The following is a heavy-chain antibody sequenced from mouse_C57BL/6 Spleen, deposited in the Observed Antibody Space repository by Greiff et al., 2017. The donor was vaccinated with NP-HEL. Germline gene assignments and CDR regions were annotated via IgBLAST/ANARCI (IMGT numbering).Heavy chain of an antibody. Sequence: VQLKESGAELVKPGASVKLSCTASGFNIKDYYMHWVKQRTEQGLEWIGRIDPEDGETKYAPKFQGKATITADTSSNTAYLQLSSLTSEDTAVYYCARERGLSTSYFDYWGQGTTLTVSS. V-gene: IGHV14-2*01. D-gene: IGHD2-1*01. CDR1: GFNIKDYY. J-gene: IGHJ2*01. CDR2: IDPEDGET. CDR3: ARERGLSTSYFDY.